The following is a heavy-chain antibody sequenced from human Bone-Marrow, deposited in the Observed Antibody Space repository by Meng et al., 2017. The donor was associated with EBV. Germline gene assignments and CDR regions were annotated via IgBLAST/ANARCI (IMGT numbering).Heavy chain of an antibody. CDR1: GFLFRQTY. CDR3: RREITETGFDP. J-gene: IGHJ5*02. Sequence: EVQLVASGGGLSQPGGALILSCAPSGFLFRQTYMSWVRQAPGKGFEWVSVLYRDGSTEYADPVKGRFTISRGDSKNTVYLQMNRLRVEDTAVYYCRREITETGFDPWGQGPLVTVYS. CDR2: LYRDGST. V-gene: IGHV3-53*01.